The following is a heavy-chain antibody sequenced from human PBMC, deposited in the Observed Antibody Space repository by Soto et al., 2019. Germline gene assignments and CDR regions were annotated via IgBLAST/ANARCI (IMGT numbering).Heavy chain of an antibody. CDR2: ISYDGSNK. J-gene: IGHJ6*02. CDR3: PKVAPLQVVVVIPPPYYYYGSDV. Sequence: QVQLVESGGGVVQPGRSLRLSCAASGFTFSSYGMHWVRQAPGKVLEWVAVISYDGSNKYYADSVKGRFTISRDNSKNTLYLQLTSLSAEDTAVYHCPKVAPLQVVVVIPPPYYYYGSDVWGQGTTVTVSS. CDR1: GFTFSSYG. D-gene: IGHD3-22*01. V-gene: IGHV3-30*18.